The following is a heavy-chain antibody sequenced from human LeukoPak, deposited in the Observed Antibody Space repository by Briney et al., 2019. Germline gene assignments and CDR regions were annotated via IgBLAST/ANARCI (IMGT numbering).Heavy chain of an antibody. CDR1: GFTFTNYA. V-gene: IGHV3-23*01. Sequence: QSGGSLRLSCAASGFTFTNYAMSWVRQAPGKGLEWVSAICGSGGSTYYADSVKGRFTISRDNSKNTLYLQMNSLRAEDTAVYYCAKVFSAYSSGWYEYYDYWGQGTLVTVSS. J-gene: IGHJ4*02. D-gene: IGHD6-19*01. CDR3: AKVFSAYSSGWYEYYDY. CDR2: ICGSGGST.